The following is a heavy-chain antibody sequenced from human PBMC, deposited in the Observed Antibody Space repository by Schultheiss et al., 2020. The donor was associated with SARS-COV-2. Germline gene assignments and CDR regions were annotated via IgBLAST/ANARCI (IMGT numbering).Heavy chain of an antibody. CDR3: ARAPDCSSTSCSYYYFDY. D-gene: IGHD2-2*01. Sequence: SQTLSLTCAVYGGSFSGYYWSWIRQPPGKGLEWIGEINHSGSTNYNPSLKSRVTISVDTSKNKFYLKLGSVTAANTAVYYCARAPDCSSTSCSYYYFDYWGHGTRVTV. CDR2: INHSGST. J-gene: IGHJ4*01. V-gene: IGHV4-34*01. CDR1: GGSFSGYY.